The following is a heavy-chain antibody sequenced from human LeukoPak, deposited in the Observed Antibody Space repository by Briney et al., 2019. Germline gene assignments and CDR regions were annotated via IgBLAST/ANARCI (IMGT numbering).Heavy chain of an antibody. V-gene: IGHV3-23*01. J-gene: IGHJ6*03. CDR2: INDRGIAT. CDR1: GFTFSDYW. CDR3: AKGLKTAVGPYKGYHYYMDV. Sequence: GGSLRLSCTDSGFTFSDYWMYWVRQAPGKGLEWVSTINDRGIATYYADSVKGRFTISRDNSKNTLSLQVSSLRAEDTAIYYCAKGLKTAVGPYKGYHYYMDVWGKGTTVTVSS. D-gene: IGHD5-18*01.